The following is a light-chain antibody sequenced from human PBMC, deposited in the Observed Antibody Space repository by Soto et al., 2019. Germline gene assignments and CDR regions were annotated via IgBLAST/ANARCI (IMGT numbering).Light chain of an antibody. J-gene: IGKJ4*01. Sequence: DIQMTQSPSSLSASVGDRVTITCRASQSISSYLNWYQQKPGKAPKLLIYAASSLQSGVPSRFSGSGSGTDFTLTISNLQPEDFATYYCQQANSPPLTFGGGTKVDIK. CDR1: QSISSY. CDR3: QQANSPPLT. CDR2: AAS. V-gene: IGKV1-39*01.